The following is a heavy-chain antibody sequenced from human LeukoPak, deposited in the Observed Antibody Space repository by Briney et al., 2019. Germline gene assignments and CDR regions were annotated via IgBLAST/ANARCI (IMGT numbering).Heavy chain of an antibody. CDR1: GFTFSSYA. CDR2: ISYDGSNK. CDR3: ARDGYTGGLVAPRAPIDY. V-gene: IGHV3-30-3*01. Sequence: GGSLRLSCAASGFTFSSYAMHWVRQAPGKGLEWVAVISYDGSNKYYADSVKGRFTISRDNSKNTLYLQMNSLRAEDTAVYYCARDGYTGGLVAPRAPIDYWGQGTLVTVSS. J-gene: IGHJ4*02. D-gene: IGHD6-13*01.